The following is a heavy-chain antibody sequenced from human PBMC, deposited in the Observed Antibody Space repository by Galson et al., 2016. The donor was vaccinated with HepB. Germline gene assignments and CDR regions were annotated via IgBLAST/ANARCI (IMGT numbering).Heavy chain of an antibody. CDR2: ISTHNGNT. D-gene: IGHD2-8*01. Sequence: SVKVSCKASGYIFTTYAISWVRQAPGQGLEWMGWISTHNGNTNYAQKLQGRVTMTTDTSTSTAHMELRSLRSDDTAVYYCARGGSKNGNWLDPWGQGTLVTVSS. V-gene: IGHV1-18*04. CDR1: GYIFTTYA. CDR3: ARGGSKNGNWLDP. J-gene: IGHJ5*02.